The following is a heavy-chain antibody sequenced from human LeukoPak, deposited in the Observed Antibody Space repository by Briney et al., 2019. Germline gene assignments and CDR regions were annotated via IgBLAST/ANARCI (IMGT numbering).Heavy chain of an antibody. J-gene: IGHJ5*02. Sequence: PETLSLTCTVSGYSISSGYYWGWIRQPPGKGLEWTGSIYHSGSTYYNPSLKSRVTISVDTSKNQFSLKLSSVTAADTAVYYCARDRTATKNWFDPWGQGTLVTVSS. CDR2: IYHSGST. V-gene: IGHV4-38-2*02. CDR1: GYSISSGYY. D-gene: IGHD4-11*01. CDR3: ARDRTATKNWFDP.